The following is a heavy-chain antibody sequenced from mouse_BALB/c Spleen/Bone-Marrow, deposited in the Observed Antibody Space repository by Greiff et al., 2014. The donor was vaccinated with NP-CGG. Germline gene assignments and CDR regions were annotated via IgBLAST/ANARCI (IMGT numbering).Heavy chain of an antibody. Sequence: EVQLQQSGAELVKPGASVKLSCTASGFNIKDTSMHWVKQRPEQGLEWIGRIDPANGNTKYDPKFQGKATITADTSSNTAYLQLSSLTSEDTAVDYCAPYDYGSGQVAYWGQGTLVTVSA. CDR3: APYDYGSGQVAY. J-gene: IGHJ3*01. D-gene: IGHD1-1*01. CDR2: IDPANGNT. V-gene: IGHV14-3*02. CDR1: GFNIKDTS.